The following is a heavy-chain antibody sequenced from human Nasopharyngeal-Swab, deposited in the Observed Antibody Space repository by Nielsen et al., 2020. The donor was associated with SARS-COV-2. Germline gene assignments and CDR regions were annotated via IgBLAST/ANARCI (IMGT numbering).Heavy chain of an antibody. Sequence: SEILSLTCTVSGGSISTTGYSWVWIRQPPGKGLEWIGTINYGVSTYYNPSLKSRVTISVDTSKRQVSLKVDSVTAADTAVYYCASLGRDQDYAFDIWGQGALVTVSS. D-gene: IGHD7-27*01. CDR1: GGSISTTGYS. CDR2: INYGVST. CDR3: ASLGRDQDYAFDI. V-gene: IGHV4-39*01. J-gene: IGHJ3*02.